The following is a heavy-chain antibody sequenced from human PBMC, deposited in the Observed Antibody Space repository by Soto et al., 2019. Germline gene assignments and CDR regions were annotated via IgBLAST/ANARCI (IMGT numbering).Heavy chain of an antibody. V-gene: IGHV3-30-3*01. J-gene: IGHJ4*02. Sequence: GGSLRLSCAASGFTFSSYAMHWVRQAPGKGLEWVAVISYDGSNKYYADSVKGRFTISRDNSKNTLYLQMNSLRAEDTAVYYCARTLNYYDSSGYYVPLAYWGQGTLVTVSS. CDR1: GFTFSSYA. CDR3: ARTLNYYDSSGYYVPLAY. CDR2: ISYDGSNK. D-gene: IGHD3-22*01.